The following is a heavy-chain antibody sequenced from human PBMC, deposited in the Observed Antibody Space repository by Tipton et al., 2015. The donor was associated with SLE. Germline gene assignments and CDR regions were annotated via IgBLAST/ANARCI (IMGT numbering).Heavy chain of an antibody. D-gene: IGHD6-13*01. CDR1: GFTFSSYG. J-gene: IGHJ4*02. V-gene: IGHV3-30*02. Sequence: SGFTFSSYGMHWVRQAPGKGLEWVAFIRYDGSNKYYADSVKGRFTISRDNSKNTLYLQMNSLRAEDTAVYYCAKDVAGYSSSWGQGTLVTVSS. CDR2: IRYDGSNK. CDR3: AKDVAGYSSS.